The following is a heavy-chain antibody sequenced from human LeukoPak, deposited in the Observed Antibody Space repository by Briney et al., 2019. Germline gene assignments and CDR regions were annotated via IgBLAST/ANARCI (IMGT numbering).Heavy chain of an antibody. D-gene: IGHD3-9*01. CDR2: RWYDGSNK. CDR1: GFPYKSYA. V-gene: IGHV3-30*02. CDR3: AKGAYLRYFEWLWAN. Sequence: GGSLSLPCAASGFPYKSYAMQGVRQAPGKGLEGVAVRWYDGSNKYYADSVKGRFTISGDNSKNTLYLQMSSLRPEDTAVYYCAKGAYLRYFEWLWANWGQGTLVTVSS. J-gene: IGHJ4*02.